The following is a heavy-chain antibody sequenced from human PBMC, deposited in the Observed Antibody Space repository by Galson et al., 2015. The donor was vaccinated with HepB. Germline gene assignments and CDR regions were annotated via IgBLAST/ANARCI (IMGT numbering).Heavy chain of an antibody. CDR1: GFTFSSYS. CDR3: ARGGYCSGGSCYLAPGSAFDI. V-gene: IGHV3-48*01. CDR2: ISSSSTI. J-gene: IGHJ3*02. Sequence: SCAASGFTFSSYSMNWVRQAPGKGLEWVSYISSSSTIYYADSVKGRFTISRDNAKNSLYLQMNSLRAEDTAVYYCARGGYCSGGSCYLAPGSAFDIWGQGTMVTVSS. D-gene: IGHD2-15*01.